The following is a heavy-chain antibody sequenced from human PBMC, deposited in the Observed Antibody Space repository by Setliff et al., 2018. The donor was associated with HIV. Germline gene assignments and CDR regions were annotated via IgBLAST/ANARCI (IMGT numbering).Heavy chain of an antibody. Sequence: SGPTLVNPTQTLTLTCTFSGFSLTTNGVSVGWIRQPPGKALEWLAVIYWDDDRRYNPSLKSRLTITKDTSKDHVVLTMTNMDPVDTATYYCAHIDGYSNSYALDIWGQGTMVTVSS. J-gene: IGHJ3*02. V-gene: IGHV2-5*02. D-gene: IGHD5-12*01. CDR2: IYWDDDR. CDR3: AHIDGYSNSYALDI. CDR1: GFSLTTNGVS.